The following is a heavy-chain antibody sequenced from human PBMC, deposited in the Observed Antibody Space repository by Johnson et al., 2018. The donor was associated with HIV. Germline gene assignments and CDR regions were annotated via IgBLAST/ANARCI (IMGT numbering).Heavy chain of an antibody. CDR2: INWNGGST. CDR3: ARELRIAARGLAFDI. J-gene: IGHJ3*02. Sequence: VQLVESGGGLVQPGGSLRFSCAVSGFTFSSYAMSWVRQAPGKGLEWVSGINWNGGSTGYADSVKGRFTISRDSSKNTVYLQMNSLRAEDTAVYYCARELRIAARGLAFDIWGQGTMVTVS. D-gene: IGHD6-6*01. CDR1: GFTFSSYA. V-gene: IGHV3-23*04.